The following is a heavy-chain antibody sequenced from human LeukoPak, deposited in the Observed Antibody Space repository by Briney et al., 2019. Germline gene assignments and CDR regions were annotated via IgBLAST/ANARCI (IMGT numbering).Heavy chain of an antibody. CDR3: ARDLGRELRDAFDI. CDR1: GFTVSNNY. J-gene: IGHJ3*02. Sequence: GGSLRLSCAASGFTVSNNYMNWVRQAPGKGLEWVSLIYSGGTTYYADSVKGRFTISRDNAKNSLYLQMNSLRAEDTAVYYCARDLGRELRDAFDIWGQGTMVTVSS. CDR2: IYSGGTT. V-gene: IGHV3-53*01. D-gene: IGHD1-7*01.